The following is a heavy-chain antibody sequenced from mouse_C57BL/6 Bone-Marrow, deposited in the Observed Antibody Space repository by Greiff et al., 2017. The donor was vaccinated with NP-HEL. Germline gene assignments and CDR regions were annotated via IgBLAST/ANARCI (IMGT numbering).Heavy chain of an antibody. V-gene: IGHV2-4*01. CDR3: AKNYYGTDWYFDV. CDR2: IWSGGST. CDR1: GFSLTSYG. Sequence: VQRVESGPGLVQPSQSLSITCTVSGFSLTSYGVHWVRQPPGKGLEWLGVIWSGGSTDYNAAFISRLSISKDNSKSQVFFKMNSLQADDTAIYYCAKNYYGTDWYFDVWGTGTTVTVSS. J-gene: IGHJ1*03. D-gene: IGHD1-1*01.